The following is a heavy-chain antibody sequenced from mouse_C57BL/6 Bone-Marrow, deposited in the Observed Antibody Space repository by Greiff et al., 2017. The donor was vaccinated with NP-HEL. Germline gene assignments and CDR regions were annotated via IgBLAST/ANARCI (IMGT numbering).Heavy chain of an antibody. CDR3: AREGGYYGSPFAY. D-gene: IGHD1-1*01. V-gene: IGHV3-6*01. Sequence: ESGPSLVKPSQSLSLTCSVTGYSIISGYYWNWIRQFPGNKLEWMAYISYDGSNNYNPSLKNRISITRDISKNQFFLKLTSVTTEDTATYYCAREGGYYGSPFAYWGQGTLVTVSA. CDR2: ISYDGSN. J-gene: IGHJ3*01. CDR1: GYSIISGYY.